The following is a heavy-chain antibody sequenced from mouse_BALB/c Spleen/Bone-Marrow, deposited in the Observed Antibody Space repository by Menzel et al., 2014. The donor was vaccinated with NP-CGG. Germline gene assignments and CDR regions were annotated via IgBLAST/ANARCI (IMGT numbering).Heavy chain of an antibody. Sequence: EVKLVESGGGLVQPGGSLRLSCATSGFTFTDYYMSWVRQPPGKALEWLGFIRNKANGYTTEYSASVKGRFTISRDNSQSILYLQMNTLRAEDSATYYCARDKPFYYGGSPYRYFDVWGAGTTVTVSS. CDR2: IRNKANGYTT. V-gene: IGHV7-3*02. D-gene: IGHD1-1*01. J-gene: IGHJ1*01. CDR3: ARDKPFYYGGSPYRYFDV. CDR1: GFTFTDYY.